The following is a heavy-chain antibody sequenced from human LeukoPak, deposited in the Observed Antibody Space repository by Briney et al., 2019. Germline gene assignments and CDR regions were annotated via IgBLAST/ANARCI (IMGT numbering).Heavy chain of an antibody. Sequence: GGSLRLSCAASGFTFDDYAMHWVRQAPGKGLEWVSGISWNSGSIGYADSVKGRFTISRDNAKNSLYLQMNSLRAEDTALYYCAKDMITYHDFWSGLQGVYYYGMDVWGQGTTVTVSS. CDR3: AKDMITYHDFWSGLQGVYYYGMDV. CDR1: GFTFDDYA. J-gene: IGHJ6*02. V-gene: IGHV3-9*01. D-gene: IGHD3-3*01. CDR2: ISWNSGSI.